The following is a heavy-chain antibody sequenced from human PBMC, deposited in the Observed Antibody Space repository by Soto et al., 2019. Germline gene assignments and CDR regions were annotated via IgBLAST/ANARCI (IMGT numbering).Heavy chain of an antibody. J-gene: IGHJ4*02. Sequence: QVQLQESGPGLVKPSETLSLTCTVSGGSISSYYWSWIRQPPGKGLEWIGYIYYSGSTNYNPSLKSRVTISVNTSRNQLSLKLSSVTAADTAVYYCAGRYEYYFDYWGQGTLVTVSS. CDR3: AGRYEYYFDY. V-gene: IGHV4-59*08. CDR1: GGSISSYY. CDR2: IYYSGST. D-gene: IGHD3-3*01.